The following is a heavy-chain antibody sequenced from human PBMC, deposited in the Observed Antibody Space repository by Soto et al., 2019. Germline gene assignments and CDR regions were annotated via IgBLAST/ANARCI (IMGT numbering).Heavy chain of an antibody. CDR2: IYYSGST. V-gene: IGHV4-39*01. D-gene: IGHD4-4*01. CDR3: ARLALYSNYPYYYYGMDV. J-gene: IGHJ6*02. CDR1: GGSISSSSYY. Sequence: SEPLSRTCTVSGGSISSSSYYWGWIRQPPGKGLEWIGSIYYSGSTYYTPSLKSRLTISVDTSENQFSLKLSSVTAADTAVYYCARLALYSNYPYYYYGMDVWGQGTTVTVSS.